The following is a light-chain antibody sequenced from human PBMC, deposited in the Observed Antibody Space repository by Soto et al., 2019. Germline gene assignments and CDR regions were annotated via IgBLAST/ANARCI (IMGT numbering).Light chain of an antibody. CDR3: MQGTHGVT. CDR2: KVS. V-gene: IGKV2-30*01. CDR1: QSLVYSDGNSY. J-gene: IGKJ2*01. Sequence: DVVMTQSPLSLPVTLGQPASISCRSSQSLVYSDGNSYLNWFQQRPGQSPRRLIYKVSNRDSGVPDRFSGSGSGTDFTLKISRVEAEDVWVYYCMQGTHGVTFGQGTKLEIK.